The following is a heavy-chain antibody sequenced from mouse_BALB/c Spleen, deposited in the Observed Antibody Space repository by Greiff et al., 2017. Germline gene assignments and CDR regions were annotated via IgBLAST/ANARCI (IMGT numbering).Heavy chain of an antibody. Sequence: EVKLMESGGGLVKPGGSLKLSCAASGFAFSSYDMSWVRQTPEKRLEWVAYISSGGGSTYYPDTVKGRFTISRDNAKNTLYLQMSSLNSEDTAMYYCARHDGSSHWYFDVWGAGTTVTVSS. D-gene: IGHD1-1*01. J-gene: IGHJ1*01. CDR3: ARHDGSSHWYFDV. V-gene: IGHV5-12-1*01. CDR2: ISSGGGST. CDR1: GFAFSSYD.